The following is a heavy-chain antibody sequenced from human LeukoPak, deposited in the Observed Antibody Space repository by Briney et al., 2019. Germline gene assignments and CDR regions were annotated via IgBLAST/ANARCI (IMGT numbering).Heavy chain of an antibody. CDR2: IGHSGST. J-gene: IGHJ5*02. D-gene: IGHD1-1*01. CDR3: ARYNPTLGDLNWFDP. V-gene: IGHV4-34*01. CDR1: GGSFSGFY. Sequence: SETLSLTCAVYGGSFSGFYWSFIRQSPGKGLEWIGEIGHSGSTNYNPSLNSRVTMSVDTSKNQFSLKLSSVTAADTAVYYCARYNPTLGDLNWFDPWGQGTLVTVSS.